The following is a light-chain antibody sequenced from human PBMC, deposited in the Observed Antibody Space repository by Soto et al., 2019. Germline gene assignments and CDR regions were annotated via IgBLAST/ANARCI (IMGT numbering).Light chain of an antibody. CDR2: DAS. Sequence: IVCTQPPSTLSLSPGAIAPLSCRASQRCSRDLAWYQHKPGTPPMLLIYDASNRATGVPARFSGSGSGTNLTINISGLEPEDGAVDYCQHRSNWPITFGQGTRLEIK. CDR1: QRCSRD. CDR3: QHRSNWPIT. J-gene: IGKJ5*01. V-gene: IGKV3-11*01.